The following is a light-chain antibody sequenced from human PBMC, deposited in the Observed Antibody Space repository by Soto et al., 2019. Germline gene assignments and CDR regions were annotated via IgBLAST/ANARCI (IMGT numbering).Light chain of an antibody. J-gene: IGKJ1*01. CDR2: GAS. CDR1: QSVSSN. Sequence: IVMTQSPATLSVSPAERATLSCRASQSVSSNLAWYQQKPGQAPRLLIYGASTRATGIPARFSGSGSGTEFTLTISSLQSEDFAVYYCQQYNNWPFPSWTFGQGTKVEIK. CDR3: QQYNNWPFPSWT. V-gene: IGKV3-15*01.